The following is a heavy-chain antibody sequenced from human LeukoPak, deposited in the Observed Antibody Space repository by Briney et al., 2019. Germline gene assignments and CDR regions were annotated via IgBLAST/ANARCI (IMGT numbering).Heavy chain of an antibody. J-gene: IGHJ6*02. CDR1: GYTFTNYG. D-gene: IGHD1-26*01. V-gene: IGHV1-18*01. CDR2: ISAYNGNI. CDR3: ASLHSGRYYDGMDV. Sequence: ASVKVSCKASGYTFTNYGFSWVRQAPGQGLEWMGWISAYNGNIYYAQKVQGRVTITTDTSTSTPYLELRSLRSDDTAVYYCASLHSGRYYDGMDVWGQGTTVTVSS.